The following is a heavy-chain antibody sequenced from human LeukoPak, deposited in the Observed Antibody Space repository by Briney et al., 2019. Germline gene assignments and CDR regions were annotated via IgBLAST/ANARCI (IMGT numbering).Heavy chain of an antibody. CDR3: AKAKGTTVTTCWFDP. J-gene: IGHJ5*02. CDR2: IKSKTDGGTT. D-gene: IGHD4-17*01. CDR1: GFTFSNAW. Sequence: GGSLRLSCAASGFTFSNAWMSWVRQAPGKGLEWVGRIKSKTDGGTTDYAAPVKGRFTISRDDSKNTLYLQMNSLRAEDTAVYYCAKAKGTTVTTCWFDPWGQGTLVTVSS. V-gene: IGHV3-15*01.